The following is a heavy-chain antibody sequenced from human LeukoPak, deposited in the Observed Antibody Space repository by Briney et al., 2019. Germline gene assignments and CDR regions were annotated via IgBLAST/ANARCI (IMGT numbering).Heavy chain of an antibody. CDR2: IKDDGSHT. CDR3: ARVRGSYSLDF. D-gene: IGHD1-26*01. J-gene: IGHJ4*02. V-gene: IGHV3-74*01. Sequence: GGSLRLSCAASGFTFSSHWMHWVRQAPGKGLVWVSRIKDDGSHTNYADSVKGRFTISRDNAKNTLSLQMNSLRAEDTAVYYCARVRGSYSLDFWGQGTLVTVSS. CDR1: GFTFSSHW.